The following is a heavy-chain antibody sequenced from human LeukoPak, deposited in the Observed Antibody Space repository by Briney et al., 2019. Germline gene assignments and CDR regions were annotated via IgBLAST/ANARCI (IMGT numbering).Heavy chain of an antibody. V-gene: IGHV2-5*02. CDR2: IYWDDDK. J-gene: IGHJ4*02. Sequence: SGPTLVKPTRTLTLTCTFSGFSLTTGGVGVGWIRQPPGKALEWLAVIYWDDDKRYSPSLKSRLTISKDTSKNQVVLTMTNMDPVDTATYYRAHRPPGAAGVEWSFDYWGQGTLVTVSS. CDR3: AHRPPGAAGVEWSFDY. D-gene: IGHD6-13*01. CDR1: GFSLTTGGVG.